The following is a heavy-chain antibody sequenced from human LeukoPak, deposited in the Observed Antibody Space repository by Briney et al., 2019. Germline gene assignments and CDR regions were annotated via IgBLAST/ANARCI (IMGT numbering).Heavy chain of an antibody. Sequence: GGSLRLSGAASGFTFSDYAMSWVRQAPGKGLEWVSVISGSASHTYYADSVKGRFTISRDNSKNTLYLQMSSLRAEDTAVYSCAKGGHCSSTDCHDGRMDVWGKGTTVTVSS. CDR1: GFTFSDYA. CDR3: AKGGHCSSTDCHDGRMDV. V-gene: IGHV3-23*01. J-gene: IGHJ6*04. D-gene: IGHD2-2*01. CDR2: ISGSASHT.